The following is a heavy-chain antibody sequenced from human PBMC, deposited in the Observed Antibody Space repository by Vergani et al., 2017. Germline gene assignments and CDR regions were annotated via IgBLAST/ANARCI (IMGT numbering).Heavy chain of an antibody. CDR2: ISAYNGNT. D-gene: IGHD5-12*01. V-gene: IGHV1-18*01. CDR3: ARRATNPGYYYYYMDV. CDR1: GYTFTSYG. J-gene: IGHJ6*03. Sequence: QVQLVQSGAEVKKPGASVKVSCKASGYTFTSYGISWVRQAPGQRLEWMGWISAYNGNTNYAQKLQVRVTMTTATSTSTAYMELRSLRSDDTAVDYCARRATNPGYYYYYMDVWGKGTTVTVSS.